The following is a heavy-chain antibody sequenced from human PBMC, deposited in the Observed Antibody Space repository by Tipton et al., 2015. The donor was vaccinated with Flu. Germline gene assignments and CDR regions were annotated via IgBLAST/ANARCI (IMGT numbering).Heavy chain of an antibody. D-gene: IGHD3-9*01. V-gene: IGHV4-39*07. J-gene: IGHJ5*02. Sequence: TLSLTCTVSGGSISSSSYYWGWIRQPPGKGLEWIGSIYYSGSTYYNPSLKSRVTISVDTSKNQFSLKLSSVTAADTAVYYCAREIDILTGYSPWGQGTLVTVSS. CDR2: IYYSGST. CDR3: AREIDILTGYSP. CDR1: GGSISSSSYY.